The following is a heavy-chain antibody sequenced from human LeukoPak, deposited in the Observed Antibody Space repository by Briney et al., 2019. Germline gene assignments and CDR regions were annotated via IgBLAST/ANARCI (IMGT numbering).Heavy chain of an antibody. J-gene: IGHJ4*02. V-gene: IGHV4-30-2*01. Sequence: SQTLSLTCAVSGGSISSGGYSWSWIRRPPGKGLEWIGYIYHSGSTYYNPSLKSRVTISVDRSKNQFSLKLSSVTAADTAVYYCASNYYDSSGYYIPSGYWGQGTLVTVSS. D-gene: IGHD3-22*01. CDR2: IYHSGST. CDR1: GGSISSGGYS. CDR3: ASNYYDSSGYYIPSGY.